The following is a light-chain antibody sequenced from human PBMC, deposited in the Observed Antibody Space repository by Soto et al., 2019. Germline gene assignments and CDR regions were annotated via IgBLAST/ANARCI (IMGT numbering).Light chain of an antibody. J-gene: IGKJ4*01. CDR2: AAS. V-gene: IGKV1-39*01. CDR1: QSIASH. CDR3: QHSHSAPLT. Sequence: DIQMTQSPSSLSASVGDRVTITCRASQSIASHLSWYQLKPGKAPKLLIFAASSLFSGVPSRFSGSGSGTDFTLTITSLQPEDSATYSCQHSHSAPLTFGGGTKV.